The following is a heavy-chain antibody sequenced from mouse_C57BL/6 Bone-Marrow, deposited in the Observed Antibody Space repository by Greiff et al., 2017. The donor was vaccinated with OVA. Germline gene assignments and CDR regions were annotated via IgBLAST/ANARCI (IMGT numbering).Heavy chain of an antibody. CDR2: IHPNSGST. J-gene: IGHJ1*03. Sequence: VQLQQPGAELVKPGASVKLSCKASGYTFTSYWMHWVKQRPGQGLEWIGMIHPNSGSTNYNEKFKSKATLTVDKSSSTAYMQLSSLTSEDSAVYYCANLYGSGPNWYFDVWGTGTTVTVSS. V-gene: IGHV1-64*01. D-gene: IGHD1-1*01. CDR1: GYTFTSYW. CDR3: ANLYGSGPNWYFDV.